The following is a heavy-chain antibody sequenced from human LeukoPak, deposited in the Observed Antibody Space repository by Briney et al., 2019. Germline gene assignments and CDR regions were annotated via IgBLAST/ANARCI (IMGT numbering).Heavy chain of an antibody. J-gene: IGHJ4*02. Sequence: SETLSLTCTVSGGSISSSSYYWGWIRQPPGKGLEWIGSIYYSGRTYYNPSLKSRVTISVDTSKNQFSLKLSSVTAADTAVYYCATGQYYSGLSYNTFDYWGQGTLVTVSS. CDR3: ATGQYYSGLSYNTFDY. CDR2: IYYSGRT. CDR1: GGSISSSSYY. D-gene: IGHD3-10*01. V-gene: IGHV4-39*01.